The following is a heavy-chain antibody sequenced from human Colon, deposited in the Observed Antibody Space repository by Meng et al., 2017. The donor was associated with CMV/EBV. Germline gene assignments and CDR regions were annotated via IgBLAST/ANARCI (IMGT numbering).Heavy chain of an antibody. D-gene: IGHD1-26*01. CDR2: IHPNTGAA. J-gene: IGHJ4*02. CDR1: GYNFTGYY. V-gene: IGHV1-2*06. CDR3: ARNGYYGSYISDY. Sequence: CKASGYNFTGYYMHWVRQAPGQGLEWVGRIHPNTGAANYGQKFQGRVTMTSDTSMSTVYMEVNRLTSDDTAVYYCARNGYYGSYISDYWGQGTLVTVSS.